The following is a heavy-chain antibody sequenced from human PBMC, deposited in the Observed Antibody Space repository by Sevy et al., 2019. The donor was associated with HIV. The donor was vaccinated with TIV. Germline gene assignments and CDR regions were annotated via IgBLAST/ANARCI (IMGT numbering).Heavy chain of an antibody. D-gene: IGHD3-22*01. Sequence: GGSLRLSCAASGFTFDDYAMHWVRQAPGKGLEWVSGISWNSGSIGYADSVKGRFTISRDNAKNSLYLQMNSLRAEDTALYYCAKDLCDSSGSKRGGFDYWGQGTLVTVSS. V-gene: IGHV3-9*01. CDR2: ISWNSGSI. CDR1: GFTFDDYA. CDR3: AKDLCDSSGSKRGGFDY. J-gene: IGHJ4*02.